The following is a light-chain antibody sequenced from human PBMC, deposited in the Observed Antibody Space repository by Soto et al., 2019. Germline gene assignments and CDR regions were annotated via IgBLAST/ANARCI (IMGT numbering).Light chain of an antibody. CDR2: YAS. Sequence: EMVMTQSPATLSVSPGERATLSCRASQNLSRNLAWYQQQPCQAPRLLIFYASTRATGIPAMFSGSGSGTDFTLTISSLQSEDFAVYYCQQYDKWPHTFGQGTKREIK. V-gene: IGKV3-15*01. J-gene: IGKJ2*01. CDR3: QQYDKWPHT. CDR1: QNLSRN.